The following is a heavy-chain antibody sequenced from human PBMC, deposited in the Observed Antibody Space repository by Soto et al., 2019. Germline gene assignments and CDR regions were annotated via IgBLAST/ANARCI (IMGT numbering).Heavy chain of an antibody. V-gene: IGHV3-23*01. Sequence: GGSLRLSCAASGFTFSNYDMSWVRQAPGKGLEWVSVVSNSGGYTYYADSVKGRFTISRDNSKNTVYLQMNSLRAEDTAVYYCAKDLKGYCPNGVCFDRDQFDYWGREPWSPSPQ. CDR3: AKDLKGYCPNGVCFDRDQFDY. J-gene: IGHJ4*02. CDR1: GFTFSNYD. D-gene: IGHD2-8*01. CDR2: VSNSGGYT.